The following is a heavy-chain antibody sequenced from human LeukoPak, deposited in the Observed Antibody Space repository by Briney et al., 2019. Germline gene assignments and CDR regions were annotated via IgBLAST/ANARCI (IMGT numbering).Heavy chain of an antibody. J-gene: IGHJ3*02. V-gene: IGHV3-30*02. CDR3: AKVGIVVANDAFDI. D-gene: IGHD3-22*01. Sequence: GGSLRLSCAASGFNFSSYGMHWVRQAPGKGLEWVAFIRYDGSNKYYADSVKGRFTISRDNSKNTLYLQMNSLRVEDTAVYYCAKVGIVVANDAFDIWGQGTMVTVSS. CDR2: IRYDGSNK. CDR1: GFNFSSYG.